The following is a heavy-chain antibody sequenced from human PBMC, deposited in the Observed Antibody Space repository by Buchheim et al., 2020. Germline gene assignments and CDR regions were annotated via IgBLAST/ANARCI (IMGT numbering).Heavy chain of an antibody. V-gene: IGHV4-61*01. Sequence: QVQLQESGPGLVKPSETLSLTCNVSSGSVRTGSHYWSWIRQSPGKGLEWIGEIYHSGSTNYNPSLKSRVTISVDKSKNQFSLKLSSVTAADTAVYYCARETGDSSGYYYFDYWGQGTL. CDR1: SGSVRTGSHY. CDR2: IYHSGST. J-gene: IGHJ4*02. CDR3: ARETGDSSGYYYFDY. D-gene: IGHD3-22*01.